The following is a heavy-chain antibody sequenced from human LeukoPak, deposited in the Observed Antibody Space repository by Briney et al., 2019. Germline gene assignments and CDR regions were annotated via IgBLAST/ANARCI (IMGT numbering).Heavy chain of an antibody. V-gene: IGHV1-69*13. CDR3: ARASGDYSRRGEGFDP. Sequence: ASVKVSCKASGGTFSSYAISWVRQAPGQGLEWMGGSIPIFGTANYAQKFQGRVTITADESTSTAYMELSSLRSEDTAVYYCARASGDYSRRGEGFDPWGQGTLVTVSS. D-gene: IGHD4-11*01. J-gene: IGHJ5*02. CDR2: SIPIFGTA. CDR1: GGTFSSYA.